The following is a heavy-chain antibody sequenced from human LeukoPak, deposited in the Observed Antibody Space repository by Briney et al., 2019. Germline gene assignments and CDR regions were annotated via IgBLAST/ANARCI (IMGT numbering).Heavy chain of an antibody. CDR3: AKDQGTGLGSYSWGYFDC. CDR1: GFTFSSYS. Sequence: GGSLRLSCAASGFTFSSYSMNWVRQTPGKGLEWVSGISSTGYSTVYTDSVKGRFTIFRDNSENTLYLQMNSLRAEDTAAYFCAKDQGTGLGSYSWGYFDCWGQGTLVTVSS. D-gene: IGHD3-10*01. CDR2: ISSTGYST. V-gene: IGHV3-23*01. J-gene: IGHJ4*02.